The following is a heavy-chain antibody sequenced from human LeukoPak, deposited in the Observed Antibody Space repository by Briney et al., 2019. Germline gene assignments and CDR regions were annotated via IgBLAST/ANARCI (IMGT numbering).Heavy chain of an antibody. D-gene: IGHD1-26*01. J-gene: IGHJ4*02. Sequence: GASVKVSCKASGYTFTSYYMHWVRQAPEQGLEWMGIINPSGGSTSYAQKFQGRVTMTRDTSTSTVYMELSSLRSEDTAVYYCARDGVGSYSGSYIDYWGQGTLVTVSS. CDR1: GYTFTSYY. V-gene: IGHV1-46*01. CDR2: INPSGGST. CDR3: ARDGVGSYSGSYIDY.